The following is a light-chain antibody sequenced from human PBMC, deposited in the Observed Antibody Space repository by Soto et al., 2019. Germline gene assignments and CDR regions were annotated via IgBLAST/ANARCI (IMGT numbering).Light chain of an antibody. Sequence: EIVLTQSPDTLSLSPGERATLSCRASQSVRNNYLAWYQQKPGQAPRLLIFGASYRATGIPDRFSGSGSGTDFTLTISRLEPEDFAVYYCQQYSSSPPEFTFGPGTRVDSK. J-gene: IGKJ3*01. CDR1: QSVRNNY. V-gene: IGKV3-20*01. CDR3: QQYSSSPPEFT. CDR2: GAS.